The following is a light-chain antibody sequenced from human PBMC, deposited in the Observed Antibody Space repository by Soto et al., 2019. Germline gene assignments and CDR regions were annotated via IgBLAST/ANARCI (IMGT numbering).Light chain of an antibody. J-gene: IGLJ2*01. CDR1: SSDVGAYNY. CDR2: EVS. CDR3: SSYTTTSTLL. Sequence: QAVVTQPASVSGSLGQSITISCTGTSSDVGAYNYVSWYQQHPDKAPKLMIYEVSNRPSGVSNRFSGSKSGNTASLTISGLQAEDEADYYCSSYTTTSTLLFGGGTQLTVL. V-gene: IGLV2-14*01.